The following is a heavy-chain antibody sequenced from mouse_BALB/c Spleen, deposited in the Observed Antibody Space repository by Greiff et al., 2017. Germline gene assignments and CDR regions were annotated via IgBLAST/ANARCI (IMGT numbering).Heavy chain of an antibody. D-gene: IGHD1-1*02. Sequence: VHVKQSGPELVKPGASVKIPCKASGYTFTDYNMDWVKQSHGKSLEWIGDINPNNGGTIYNQKFKGKATLTVDKSSSTAYMELRSLTSEDTAVYYCARETYGPTWFAYWGQGTLVTVSA. V-gene: IGHV1-18*01. CDR1: GYTFTDYN. CDR3: ARETYGPTWFAY. J-gene: IGHJ3*01. CDR2: INPNNGGT.